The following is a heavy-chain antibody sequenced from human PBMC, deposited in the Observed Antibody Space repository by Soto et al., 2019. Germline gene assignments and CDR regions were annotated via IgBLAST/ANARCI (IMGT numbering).Heavy chain of an antibody. CDR2: INLSDGGT. V-gene: IGHV1-46*04. Sequence: QVQLVQSGAEVKKPGASVKVSCKASGCTFTNYHMHWVRQAPGLGLEWMGTINLSDGGTGYTERLQGRVTMNMDTYTSTGYMAVSSLRSEDTAVYYGASELTGTAYFDVWGLGTVVTVSS. CDR1: GCTFTNYH. J-gene: IGHJ2*01. D-gene: IGHD1-20*01. CDR3: ASELTGTAYFDV.